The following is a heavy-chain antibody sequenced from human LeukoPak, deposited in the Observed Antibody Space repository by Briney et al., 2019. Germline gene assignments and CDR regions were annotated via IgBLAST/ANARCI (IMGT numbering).Heavy chain of an antibody. CDR3: ARDMDGYYYDSSGYYDY. CDR2: ISAYNGNT. J-gene: IGHJ4*02. Sequence: ASVKVSCKASGYTFTSYGISWVRQAPGQGLERMGWISAYNGNTNYAQKLQGRVTMTTDTSTSTAYMELSSLRSEDTAVYYCARDMDGYYYDSSGYYDYWGQGTLVTVSS. V-gene: IGHV1-18*01. D-gene: IGHD3-22*01. CDR1: GYTFTSYG.